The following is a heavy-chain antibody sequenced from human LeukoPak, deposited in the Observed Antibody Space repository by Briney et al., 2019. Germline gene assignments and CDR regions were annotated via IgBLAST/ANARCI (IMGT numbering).Heavy chain of an antibody. D-gene: IGHD3-3*01. Sequence: PSKTLSLTCTVSGGSISSGSYYWSWIRQPAGKGLEWIGRIYTSGSTNYNPSLKSRVTISVDPSTNQFSLKLSSVTAADTAVYYCARGPYYDFWSGYYANFLDYWGQGTLVTVSS. V-gene: IGHV4-61*02. CDR3: ARGPYYDFWSGYYANFLDY. CDR2: IYTSGST. CDR1: GGSISSGSYY. J-gene: IGHJ4*02.